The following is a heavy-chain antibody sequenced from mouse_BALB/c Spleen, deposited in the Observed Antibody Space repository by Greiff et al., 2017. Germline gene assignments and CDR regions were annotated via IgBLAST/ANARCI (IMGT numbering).Heavy chain of an antibody. J-gene: IGHJ2*01. CDR1: GFTFSDYY. V-gene: IGHV5-4*02. Sequence: EVQVVESGGGLVKPGGSLKLSCAASGFTFSDYYMYWVRQTPEKRLEWVATISDGGSYTYYPDSVKGRFTISRDNAKNNLYLQMSSLKSEDTAMYYCARDRYYGSSYGYFDCWGQGTTLTVSS. CDR2: ISDGGSYT. CDR3: ARDRYYGSSYGYFDC. D-gene: IGHD1-1*01.